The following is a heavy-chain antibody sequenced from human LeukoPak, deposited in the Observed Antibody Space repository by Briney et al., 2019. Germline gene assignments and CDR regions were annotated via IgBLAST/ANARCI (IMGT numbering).Heavy chain of an antibody. CDR2: MSRRGDTS. J-gene: IGHJ4*02. CDR1: GFTFGTHA. Sequence: SGGSRRLSCSASGFTFGTHAMTSVRQAPGKGLEWVSGMSRRGDTSYYADSVKGRFTISRDNSKNTLFLQMNSLRAEDTAVYYCAKLAGIRGWFVYYFDYWGQGTLVTVS. CDR3: AKLAGIRGWFVYYFDY. V-gene: IGHV3-23*01. D-gene: IGHD6-19*01.